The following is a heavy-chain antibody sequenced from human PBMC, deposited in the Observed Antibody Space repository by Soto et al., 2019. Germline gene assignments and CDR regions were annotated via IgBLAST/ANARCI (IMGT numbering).Heavy chain of an antibody. V-gene: IGHV3-23*01. CDR3: AKDQRGFSSTARIDY. J-gene: IGHJ4*02. CDR2: LSGSGGST. Sequence: EVQLLESGGGLVQPGESLRLSCAASGFIFSSYSMSWGRQAPGKGLEWVSALSGSGGSTFYADSVQGRFTISRVNSKTTLYLQMNSLRAADTAIYYCAKDQRGFSSTARIDYWGQGTLVTVSS. CDR1: GFIFSSYS. D-gene: IGHD6-13*01.